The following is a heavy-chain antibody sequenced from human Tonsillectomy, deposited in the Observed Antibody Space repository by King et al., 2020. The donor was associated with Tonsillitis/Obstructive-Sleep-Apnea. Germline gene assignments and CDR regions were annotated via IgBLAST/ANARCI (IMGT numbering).Heavy chain of an antibody. Sequence: QLQESGPGLVKPSQTLSLTCTVSGGSISSGGYYWSWIRQHPGKGLEWIGYIYYSGSTYYNPSLKSRVTISVDTSKNQFSLKLSSVTAADTAVYYCARLTIFGVVIRSTFIDYWGQGTLVTVSS. CDR3: ARLTIFGVVIRSTFIDY. J-gene: IGHJ4*02. CDR1: GGSISSGGYY. D-gene: IGHD3-3*01. CDR2: IYYSGST. V-gene: IGHV4-31*03.